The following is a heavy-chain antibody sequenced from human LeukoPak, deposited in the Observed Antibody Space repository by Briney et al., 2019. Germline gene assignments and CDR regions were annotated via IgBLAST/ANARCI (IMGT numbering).Heavy chain of an antibody. CDR1: GGPISSTNFY. CDR2: VHSNGNS. J-gene: IGHJ4*02. V-gene: IGHV4-39*01. D-gene: IGHD1-26*01. CDR3: ARRPGSGSYPTY. Sequence: SETLSLTCTVSGGPISSTNFYWGWIRQPPGKGLEWIGSVHSNGNSYYNPSLKSRVTISVDTSKNQFSLNLRSVTAADTAVYYGARRPGSGSYPTYWGQGTLVTVSS.